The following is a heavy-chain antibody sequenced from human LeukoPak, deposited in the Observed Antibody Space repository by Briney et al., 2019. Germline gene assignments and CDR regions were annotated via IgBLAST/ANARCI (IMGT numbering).Heavy chain of an antibody. V-gene: IGHV4-61*02. CDR3: ARGRYDFWSGHIAKPRPAFDY. CDR1: GNSISSGDNY. CDR2: IYTSGST. Sequence: SETLSLTCTVSGNSISSGDNYWSWIRQPAGKGLEWIGRIYTSGSTNYNPSLKSRVTISVDTSKNQFSLKLSSVTAADTAVYYCARGRYDFWSGHIAKPRPAFDYWGQGTLVTVSS. D-gene: IGHD3-3*01. J-gene: IGHJ4*02.